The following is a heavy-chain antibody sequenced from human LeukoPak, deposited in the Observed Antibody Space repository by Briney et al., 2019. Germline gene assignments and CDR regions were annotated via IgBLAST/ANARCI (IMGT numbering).Heavy chain of an antibody. V-gene: IGHV1-69*13. D-gene: IGHD4-17*01. CDR2: VIPIFGTA. CDR1: GGTFSSYA. Sequence: SVKVSCKASGGTFSSYAISWVRQASGQGLEWMGGVIPIFGTANYAQKFQGRVTITADESTSTAYMELSSLRSEDTAVYYCARVFRPVTSYYYYGMDVWGQGTTVTVSS. J-gene: IGHJ6*02. CDR3: ARVFRPVTSYYYYGMDV.